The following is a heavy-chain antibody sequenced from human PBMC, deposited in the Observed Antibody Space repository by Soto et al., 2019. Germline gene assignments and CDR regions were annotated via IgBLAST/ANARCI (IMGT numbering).Heavy chain of an antibody. CDR3: AISAGHPGDFFYYTGMAF. CDR1: WASSRSYD. Sequence: SVTLSDSCGVAWASSRSYDWHLIRQTQGKGLEWIGYVYTSDYTRYSSSLKIRVTISVDTSKSQVYLMLNSVTAADTAVYYCAISAGHPGDFFYYTGMAFGVKGTSVPV. V-gene: IGHV4-59*03. D-gene: IGHD3-10*01. J-gene: IGHJ6*04. CDR2: VYTSDYT.